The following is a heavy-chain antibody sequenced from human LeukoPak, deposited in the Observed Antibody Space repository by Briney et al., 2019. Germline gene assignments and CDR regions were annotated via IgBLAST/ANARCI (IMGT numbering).Heavy chain of an antibody. Sequence: GGSLRLSCAASGLTFSSYAMSWVRQAPGKGLEWVSGISGNGGGTYYADSVKGRFTISRDNFKNTLYLQMNSLRAEDTAVYYCARDGYYYDSSGYYSGYWGQGTLVTVSS. V-gene: IGHV3-23*01. CDR1: GLTFSSYA. CDR2: ISGNGGGT. D-gene: IGHD3-22*01. CDR3: ARDGYYYDSSGYYSGY. J-gene: IGHJ4*02.